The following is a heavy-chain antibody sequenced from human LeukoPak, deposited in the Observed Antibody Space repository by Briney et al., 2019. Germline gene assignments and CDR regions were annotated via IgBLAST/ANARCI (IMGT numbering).Heavy chain of an antibody. CDR1: GFTLRSYE. CDR2: ISSSGSTI. V-gene: IGHV3-48*03. Sequence: GGSLRLSCAASGFTLRSYEMIWVRQAPGKGLEWVSYISSSGSTIYYADSVKGRFTISRDNAKNSLFLQMNSLRAEDTAVYYCARDGVKSGYDFDYWGQGTLVTVSS. J-gene: IGHJ4*02. D-gene: IGHD5-12*01. CDR3: ARDGVKSGYDFDY.